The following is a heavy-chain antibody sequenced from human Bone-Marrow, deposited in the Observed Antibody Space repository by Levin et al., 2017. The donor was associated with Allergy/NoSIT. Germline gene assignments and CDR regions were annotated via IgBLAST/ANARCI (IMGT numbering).Heavy chain of an antibody. V-gene: IGHV4-4*02. CDR2: IYHSGST. D-gene: IGHD2-15*01. CDR1: GGSISSSNW. J-gene: IGHJ4*02. Sequence: TSETLSLTCAVSGGSISSSNWWSWVRQPPGKGLEWIGEIYHSGSTNYNPSLKSRVTISVDKSKNQFSLKLSSVTAADTAVYYCARRRICSGGSCYPFDYWGQGTLVTVSS. CDR3: ARRRICSGGSCYPFDY.